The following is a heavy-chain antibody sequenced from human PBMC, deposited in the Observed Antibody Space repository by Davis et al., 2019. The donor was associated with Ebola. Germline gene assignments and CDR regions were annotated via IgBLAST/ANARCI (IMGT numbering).Heavy chain of an antibody. CDR2: IDPSDSYT. J-gene: IGHJ6*03. D-gene: IGHD3-3*01. CDR3: ARGVMEDFGNYYYYYYMDV. Sequence: GESLKISCQGSGYTFISYWISWVRQMPGKGLEWMGRIDPSDSYTNYSPSFQGHVTISADKSISTAYLQWSSLKASDTAMYYCARGVMEDFGNYYYYYYMDVWGKGTTVTVSS. CDR1: GYTFISYW. V-gene: IGHV5-10-1*01.